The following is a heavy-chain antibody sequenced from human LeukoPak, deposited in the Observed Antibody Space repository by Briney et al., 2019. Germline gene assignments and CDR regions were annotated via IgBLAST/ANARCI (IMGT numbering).Heavy chain of an antibody. D-gene: IGHD2-15*01. V-gene: IGHV4-39*07. J-gene: IGHJ4*02. CDR3: ARDPRCSGGSCFPFDY. CDR2: IYHSGNT. CDR1: GGSISSGSYY. Sequence: PSETLSLTCTVSGGSISSGSYYWSWIRQPAGKGLEWIGSIYHSGNTYYNPSLKGRVTVSADTSKNQFSLKLSSVTAADTAVYYCARDPRCSGGSCFPFDYWGQGTLVTVSS.